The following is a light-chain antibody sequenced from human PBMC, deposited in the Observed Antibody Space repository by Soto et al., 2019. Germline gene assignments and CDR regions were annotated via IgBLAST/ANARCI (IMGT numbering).Light chain of an antibody. CDR3: QSYDSSLSGYVV. V-gene: IGLV1-40*01. Sequence: QSVLTQPPSVSGAPGQRVTISCTGSSSNIGAGYDVHWYQQLPGTAPKLLIYGNSNRPSGVPDRFSGSKSDTSASLAITGLQAEDEADYYCQSYDSSLSGYVVFGGETKLTVL. CDR2: GNS. CDR1: SSNIGAGYD. J-gene: IGLJ2*01.